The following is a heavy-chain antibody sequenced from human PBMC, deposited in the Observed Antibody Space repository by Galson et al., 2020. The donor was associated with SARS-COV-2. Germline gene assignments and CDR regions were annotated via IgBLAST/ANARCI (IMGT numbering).Heavy chain of an antibody. Sequence: GESLKISCAASGFTFSSYEMNWVRQAPGKGLEWVSYISSSGSTIYYADSVKGRFTISRDNAKNSLYLQMNSLRAEDTAVYYCARVQAYSCYDYYYYYGMDVWGQGTTVTVSS. CDR1: GFTFSSYE. V-gene: IGHV3-48*03. CDR2: ISSSGSTI. D-gene: IGHD5-12*01. J-gene: IGHJ6*02. CDR3: ARVQAYSCYDYYYYYGMDV.